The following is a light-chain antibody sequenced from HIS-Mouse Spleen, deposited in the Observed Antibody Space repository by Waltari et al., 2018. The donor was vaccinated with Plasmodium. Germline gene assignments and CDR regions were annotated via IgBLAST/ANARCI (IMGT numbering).Light chain of an antibody. J-gene: IGKJ3*01. Sequence: DIVMTQCTDPMALSLAARHTLKFQSSKSVLYSSNNKNYLAWYQQKPGQPPKLLIYWASTRESGVPDRFSGSGSGTDFTLTISSLQAEDVAVYYCQQYYSTPFGPGTKVDIK. CDR1: KSVLYSSNNKNY. CDR2: WAS. V-gene: IGKV4-1*01. CDR3: QQYYSTP.